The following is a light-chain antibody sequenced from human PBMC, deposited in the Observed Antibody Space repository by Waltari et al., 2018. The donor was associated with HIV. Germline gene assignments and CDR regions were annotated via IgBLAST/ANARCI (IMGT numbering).Light chain of an antibody. Sequence: SSDLTQVPAVSVALGETVRITCQGGGLRNYHESWYQQKPGQAPRVVIYGKDIRPSWIPDRFSASSSGNTASLIITGAQADDEGDYYCNSRDISGSHLVFGGGTRLTVL. CDR2: GKD. CDR1: GLRNYH. V-gene: IGLV3-19*01. J-gene: IGLJ3*02. CDR3: NSRDISGSHLV.